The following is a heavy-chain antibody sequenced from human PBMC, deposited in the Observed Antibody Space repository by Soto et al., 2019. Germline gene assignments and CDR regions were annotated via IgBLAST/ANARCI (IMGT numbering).Heavy chain of an antibody. CDR1: GGSISSSSYY. Sequence: QLQLQESGPGLVKPSETLSLTCTVSGGSISSSSYYWGWIRQPPGKGLEWIGSIYYSGSTYYNPSPKSRVTISVDTSKNQFSLKLSSVTAADTAVYYCARPGYCSSTSCSPFDPWGQGTLVTVSS. J-gene: IGHJ5*02. D-gene: IGHD2-2*01. CDR3: ARPGYCSSTSCSPFDP. CDR2: IYYSGST. V-gene: IGHV4-39*01.